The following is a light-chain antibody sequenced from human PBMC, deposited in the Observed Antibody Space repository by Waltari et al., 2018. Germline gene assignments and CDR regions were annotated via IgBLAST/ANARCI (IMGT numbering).Light chain of an antibody. CDR1: QGVSSY. CDR3: QQRSDWLLT. CDR2: DAS. J-gene: IGKJ4*01. Sequence: EIVLTPSPATLSLSPGETATLSCRASQGVSSYLAWYQQKSGQAPRPPIYDASNRATGIPARFSGGGSGTDFTLTISSLEPEDFAVYYCQQRSDWLLTFGGGTKVEIK. V-gene: IGKV3-11*01.